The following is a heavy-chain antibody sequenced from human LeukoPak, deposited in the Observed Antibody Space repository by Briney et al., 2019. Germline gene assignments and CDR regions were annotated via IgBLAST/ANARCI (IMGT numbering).Heavy chain of an antibody. CDR1: GFTFSSYW. CDR3: AREGYYDFWSGYHIDY. J-gene: IGHJ4*02. CDR2: IKQDGSEK. Sequence: GGSLRISCAASGFTFSSYWMSWVRQAPGKGLEWVANIKQDGSEKYYVDSVKGRFTISRDNAKNSLYLQMNSLRAEDTAVYYCAREGYYDFWSGYHIDYWGQGTLVTVSS. V-gene: IGHV3-7*03. D-gene: IGHD3-3*01.